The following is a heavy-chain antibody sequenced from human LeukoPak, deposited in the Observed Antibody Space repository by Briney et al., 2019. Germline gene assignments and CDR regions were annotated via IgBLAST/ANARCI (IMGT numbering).Heavy chain of an antibody. D-gene: IGHD1-26*01. CDR3: ARAGAKRYSGSYHFDY. V-gene: IGHV4-39*07. J-gene: IGHJ4*02. CDR1: GGSISTSSYS. CDR2: IYYSGST. Sequence: SETLSLTCTVSGGSISTSSYSWGWIRQPPGKGLEWIGSIYYSGSTYYNPSLKSRVTISVDTSKNQFSLKLTSMTAADTAVYYCARAGAKRYSGSYHFDYWGQGTLVTVSS.